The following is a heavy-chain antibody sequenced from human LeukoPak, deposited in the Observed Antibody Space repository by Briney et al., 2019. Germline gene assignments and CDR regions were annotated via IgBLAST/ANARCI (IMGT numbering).Heavy chain of an antibody. CDR1: GGTFSSCA. V-gene: IGHV1-69*01. J-gene: IGHJ4*02. CDR2: IIPIFGTA. Sequence: ASVKVSCKASGGTFSSCAISWVRQAPGQGLEWMGGIIPIFGTANYAQKFQGRVTITADESTSTAYMELSSLRSEDTAVYYCARLNDIVVVPAAIDYWGQGTLVTVSS. CDR3: ARLNDIVVVPAAIDY. D-gene: IGHD2-2*01.